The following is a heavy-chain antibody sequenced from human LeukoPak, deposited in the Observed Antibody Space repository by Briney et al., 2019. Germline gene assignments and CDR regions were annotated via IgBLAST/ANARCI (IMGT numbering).Heavy chain of an antibody. V-gene: IGHV4-34*01. CDR1: GGSFSGYY. Sequence: SETLSLTCAVYGGSFSGYYWSWIRQPPGKGLEWIGEINHSGSTNYNPSLKSRVTISVDTCKNQFSLKLTSVTAADTAVYYCARGRSGNYYGSGSYYNYWGQGTLVTVSS. J-gene: IGHJ4*02. CDR3: ARGRSGNYYGSGSYYNY. D-gene: IGHD3-10*01. CDR2: INHSGST.